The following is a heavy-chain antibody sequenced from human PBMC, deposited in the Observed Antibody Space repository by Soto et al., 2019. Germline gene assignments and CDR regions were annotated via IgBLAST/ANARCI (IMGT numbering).Heavy chain of an antibody. D-gene: IGHD3-10*01. CDR2: ISFDGGHI. Sequence: QVQLVESGGGVVQPGRSLRLSCAASGFTFSTYGMHWVRQAPGKGLEWVAVISFDGGHIYYVDSVRGRFTISRDNSKNTLYLQLNSLRAEDTAVYYCAKSGGGSGTYDYYYGMDVWGQGTTVTVSS. CDR1: GFTFSTYG. CDR3: AKSGGGSGTYDYYYGMDV. J-gene: IGHJ6*02. V-gene: IGHV3-30*18.